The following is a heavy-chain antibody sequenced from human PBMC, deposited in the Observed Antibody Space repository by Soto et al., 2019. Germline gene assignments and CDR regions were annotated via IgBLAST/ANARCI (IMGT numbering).Heavy chain of an antibody. CDR1: GYTFTSYD. Sequence: QVQLVQSGAEVKKPGASVKVSCKASGYTFTSYDINWVRQATGQGLEWMGWMNPNSGNTGYAQKFQGRVTMTRNTSISTAYMELGSLRSEDTAVYYCARARRGSGWYYFDYWGQGTLVTVSS. V-gene: IGHV1-8*01. CDR3: ARARRGSGWYYFDY. D-gene: IGHD6-19*01. J-gene: IGHJ4*02. CDR2: MNPNSGNT.